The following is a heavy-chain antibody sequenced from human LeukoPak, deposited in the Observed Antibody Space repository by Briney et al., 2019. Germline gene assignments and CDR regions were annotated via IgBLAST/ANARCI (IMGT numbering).Heavy chain of an antibody. CDR2: INHSGST. CDR1: GVSFSGYY. V-gene: IGHV4-34*01. Sequence: SETLSLTCAVYGVSFSGYYWSWIRQPPGKGLEWLGEINHSGSTNYNPSLKSRVTISVDTSKNQFSLKLSSVTAADTAVYYCARGYDYWGQGTLVTVSS. J-gene: IGHJ4*02. CDR3: ARGYDY.